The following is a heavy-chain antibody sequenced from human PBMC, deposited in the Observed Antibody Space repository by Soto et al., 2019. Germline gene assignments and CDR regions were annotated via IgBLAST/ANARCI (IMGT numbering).Heavy chain of an antibody. CDR1: GFTFSSYA. V-gene: IGHV3-23*01. D-gene: IGHD2-2*02. J-gene: IGHJ4*02. Sequence: GGSLRLSCAASGFTFSSYAMSWVRQAPGKGLEWVSAISGSGGSTYYADSVKGRFTISRDNSKNTLYLQMNSLRAEDTAVYYCAKDYDWSCSSTSCHIDYWGQGTLVTVSS. CDR3: AKDYDWSCSSTSCHIDY. CDR2: ISGSGGST.